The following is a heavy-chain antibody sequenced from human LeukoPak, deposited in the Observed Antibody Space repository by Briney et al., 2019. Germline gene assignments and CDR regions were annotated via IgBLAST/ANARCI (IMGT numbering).Heavy chain of an antibody. D-gene: IGHD1-26*01. Sequence: GGSLRLSCAASGFTFSSYGMHWVRQAPGKGLEWVAFIRYDGSNKYYADSVKGRFTISRDNTQTSVYLHMNSLRVEDTAVYYCARPRGSYDYLDDWGQGTLVSVSS. CDR3: ARPRGSYDYLDD. V-gene: IGHV3-30*02. J-gene: IGHJ4*02. CDR1: GFTFSSYG. CDR2: IRYDGSNK.